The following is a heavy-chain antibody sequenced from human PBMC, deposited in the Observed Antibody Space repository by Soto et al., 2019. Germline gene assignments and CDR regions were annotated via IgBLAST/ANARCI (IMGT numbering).Heavy chain of an antibody. J-gene: IGHJ6*02. CDR2: ISYDETNE. CDR3: AKDLRTTISDYGMDV. V-gene: IGHV3-30*18. D-gene: IGHD2-21*01. CDR1: GFTFGSHG. Sequence: QVQLEESGGGLVQPGGSLRLTCVASGFTFGSHGMHWVRQAPGKGLEWVAVISYDETNEYYVDSVKGRFTISRDNSKSTLYLQMNRLRPEDTAVYKCAKDLRTTISDYGMDVWGQGTTVTVSS.